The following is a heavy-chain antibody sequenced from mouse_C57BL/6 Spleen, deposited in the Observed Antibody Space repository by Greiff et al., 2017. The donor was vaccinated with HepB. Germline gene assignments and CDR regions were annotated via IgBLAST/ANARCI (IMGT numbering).Heavy chain of an antibody. V-gene: IGHV1-82*01. CDR1: GYAFSSSW. J-gene: IGHJ3*01. CDR2: IYPGDGDT. D-gene: IGHD1-1*01. Sequence: QVQLQQSGPELVKPGASVKISCKASGYAFSSSWMNWVKQRPGKGLEWIGRIYPGDGDTNYNGKFKGKATLTADTSSSTAYMQLSRLTSEDSAVYFCARSGYGPFAYWGQGTLVTVSA. CDR3: ARSGYGPFAY.